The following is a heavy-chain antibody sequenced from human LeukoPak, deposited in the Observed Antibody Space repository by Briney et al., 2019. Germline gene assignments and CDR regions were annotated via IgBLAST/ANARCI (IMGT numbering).Heavy chain of an antibody. V-gene: IGHV4-59*12. CDR2: IYHTGSI. CDR1: GGSIRSYY. D-gene: IGHD6-13*01. Sequence: SETLSLTCTVSGGSIRSYYWSWIRQPPGKGLEWIAYIYHTGSINYNPSLKGRVTMSVDTSKNQFSLRLSSVTAADTAVYYCVSPAAGTAHFEYWGQGTLVTASS. CDR3: VSPAAGTAHFEY. J-gene: IGHJ4*02.